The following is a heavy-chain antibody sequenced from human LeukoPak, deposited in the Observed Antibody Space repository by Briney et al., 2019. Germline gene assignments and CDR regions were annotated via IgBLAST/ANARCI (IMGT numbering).Heavy chain of an antibody. CDR1: GGSISSYY. Sequence: SETLSLTCTVSGGSISSYYWSWIRQPPGKGLEWIAYISDIGSINYNPSLKSRVTMSVDTSKNQFSLKLSSVTAADTAVYYCARDGDYGQTYFDYWGQGTLVTVSS. V-gene: IGHV4-59*12. J-gene: IGHJ4*02. CDR3: ARDGDYGQTYFDY. D-gene: IGHD4-17*01. CDR2: ISDIGSI.